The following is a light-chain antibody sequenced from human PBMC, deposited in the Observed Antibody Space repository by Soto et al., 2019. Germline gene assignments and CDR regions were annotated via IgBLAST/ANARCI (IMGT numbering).Light chain of an antibody. CDR2: GTS. J-gene: IGKJ4*01. CDR1: QSIRNNH. CDR3: EYYGTSIT. V-gene: IGKV3-20*01. Sequence: EIVLTQSPGTLSLSPGERVTLSCRASQSIRNNHLAWYQQKPGQAPRLLIHGTSNRATGIPDRFSGSASGTDFTLTFSRVEPEDFAVYYCEYYGTSITYCGGTKVEIK.